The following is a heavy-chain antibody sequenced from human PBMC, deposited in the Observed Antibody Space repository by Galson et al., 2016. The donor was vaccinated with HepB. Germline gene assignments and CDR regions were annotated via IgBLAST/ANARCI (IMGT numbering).Heavy chain of an antibody. Sequence: SLRLSCAASGSAFRDYAMVWVRQAPGRGPEWVSGISDTGSHKFYADSVKGRFTISRDNPKNTLYLQMSSLTTEDTAIYYCAKDRYARGWYGYYGLDVWGPGTTVTVSS. CDR2: ISDTGSHK. CDR3: AKDRYARGWYGYYGLDV. CDR1: GSAFRDYA. J-gene: IGHJ6*02. D-gene: IGHD6-19*01. V-gene: IGHV3-23*01.